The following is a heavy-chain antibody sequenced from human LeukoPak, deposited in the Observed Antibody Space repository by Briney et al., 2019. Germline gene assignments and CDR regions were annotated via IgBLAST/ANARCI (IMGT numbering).Heavy chain of an antibody. V-gene: IGHV3-23*01. CDR1: GFTFTSFA. D-gene: IGHD3-22*01. CDR2: ISRSGVAT. Sequence: GGSLRLSCAASGFTFTSFAMSWVRQAPGKGLEWVSTISRSGVATYYANSVKGRFTISRDDSKNTAYLQMNSLKTEDTAVYYCFGYDSSGSGGSGFDPWGQGTLVTVSS. CDR3: FGYDSSGSGGSGFDP. J-gene: IGHJ5*02.